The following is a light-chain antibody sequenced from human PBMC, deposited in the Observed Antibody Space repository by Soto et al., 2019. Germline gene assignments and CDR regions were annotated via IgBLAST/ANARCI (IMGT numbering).Light chain of an antibody. CDR1: SSNIGSNP. J-gene: IGLJ1*01. Sequence: QSVLTQPPSASGTPGQRVIISCSGSSSNIGSNPVNWYQQLPGTAPKLVIYSHIQRPSGVPDRFSGSKSGTSASLAISGLQSDDEADDYCAAWDDSLSGYVFGTGTKVTVL. V-gene: IGLV1-44*01. CDR2: SHI. CDR3: AAWDDSLSGYV.